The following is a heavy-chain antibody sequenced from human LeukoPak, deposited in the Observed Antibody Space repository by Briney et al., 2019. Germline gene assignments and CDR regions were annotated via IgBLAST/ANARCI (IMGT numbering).Heavy chain of an antibody. CDR3: ARDLGEGSSWGSDLFDY. D-gene: IGHD6-13*01. J-gene: IGHJ4*02. V-gene: IGHV1-18*01. Sequence: ASVKVSCKASGYTFTSYDINWVRQAPGQGLEWTGWISAYNGNTNYAQKLQGRVTMTTDTSTSTAYMELRSLRSDDTAVYYCARDLGEGSSWGSDLFDYWGQGTLVTVSS. CDR2: ISAYNGNT. CDR1: GYTFTSYD.